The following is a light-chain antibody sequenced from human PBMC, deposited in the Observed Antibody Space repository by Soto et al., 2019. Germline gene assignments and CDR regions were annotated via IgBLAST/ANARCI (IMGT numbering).Light chain of an antibody. CDR2: GAA. CDR3: PQYYVGPLT. CDR1: QRVRSD. J-gene: IGKJ4*01. V-gene: IGKV3D-15*01. Sequence: EVVVTQSPATLSGSPGERTTLSCMSSQRVRSDFARYQQKPGQAPSLLIYGAATRASGILGRFSGCGSGTEFTLTIRTLQSAEFAVYFCPQYYVGPLTYVVGTTV.